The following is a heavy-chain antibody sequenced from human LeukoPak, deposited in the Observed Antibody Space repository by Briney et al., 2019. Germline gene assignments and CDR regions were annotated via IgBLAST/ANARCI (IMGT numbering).Heavy chain of an antibody. D-gene: IGHD4-17*01. J-gene: IGHJ4*02. V-gene: IGHV1-2*02. CDR2: INPNSGGT. CDR3: ARARENDYGAYFDY. CDR1: GYTFTGYY. Sequence: APVKVSCKASGYTFTGYYMHWVRQAPGQGLEWMGWINPNSGGTNYAQKFQGRVTMTRDTSISTAYMELSRLRSDDTAVYYCARARENDYGAYFDYWGQGTLVTVSS.